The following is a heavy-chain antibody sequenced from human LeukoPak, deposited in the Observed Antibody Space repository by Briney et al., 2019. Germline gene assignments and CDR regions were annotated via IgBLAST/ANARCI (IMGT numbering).Heavy chain of an antibody. V-gene: IGHV3-23*01. CDR3: ASEETYYYETGGKTRARGVGFHY. Sequence: PGGSLRLSCTASGFTLSSYEMSWTRQAPGKGLEWVSSIDYSGGSTHYADSVMGRFTISRDNSKNTLYLQLNSLRAEDTAVYYCASEETYYYETGGKTRARGVGFHYWGQGTLVTVSS. CDR1: GFTLSSYE. J-gene: IGHJ4*02. CDR2: IDYSGGST. D-gene: IGHD3-22*01.